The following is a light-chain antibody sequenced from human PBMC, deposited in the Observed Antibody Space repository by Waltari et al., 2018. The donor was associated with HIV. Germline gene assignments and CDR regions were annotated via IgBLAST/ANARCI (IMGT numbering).Light chain of an antibody. CDR3: HVWDRSSDHHV. Sequence: SYVLTQPPSVSVAPGQTARITCGGNKIGSKSVHWYQQKAGQAPVLVVYNGSARPSGIPERFSGARSGNTATLTISRVEAGDEADYYCHVWDRSSDHHVFGTGTKVTVL. CDR2: NGS. J-gene: IGLJ1*01. CDR1: KIGSKS. V-gene: IGLV3-21*02.